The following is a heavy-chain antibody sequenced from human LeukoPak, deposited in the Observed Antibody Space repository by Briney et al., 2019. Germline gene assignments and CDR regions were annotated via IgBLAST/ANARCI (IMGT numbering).Heavy chain of an antibody. J-gene: IGHJ4*02. CDR2: IIPIFGTA. V-gene: IGHV1-69*13. D-gene: IGHD1-26*01. CDR3: ARGILGELTSSDY. CDR1: GGTFSSYA. Sequence: SVKVSCKASGGTFSSYAISWVRQAPGQGLEWMGGIIPIFGTANYAQKFQGRVTITADESTSTAYMELSSLRSKDTAVYYCARGILGELTSSDYWGQGTLVTVSS.